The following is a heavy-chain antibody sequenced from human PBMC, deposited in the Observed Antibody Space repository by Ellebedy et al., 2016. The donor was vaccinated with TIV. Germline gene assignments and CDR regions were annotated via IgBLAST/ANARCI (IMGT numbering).Heavy chain of an antibody. J-gene: IGHJ4*02. V-gene: IGHV3-11*01. D-gene: IGHD4/OR15-4a*01. CDR2: ITPGSRSE. Sequence: GGSLRLXXAASGFTFADYSVSWIRQAPGKGLEWVSHITPGSRSEFFAASMKGRFTVSRDDAKNSVFLQMNSLRAEDTAVYFCAGGPDGASSFFFDIWGRGTLVTVSS. CDR1: GFTFADYS. CDR3: AGGPDGASSFFFDI.